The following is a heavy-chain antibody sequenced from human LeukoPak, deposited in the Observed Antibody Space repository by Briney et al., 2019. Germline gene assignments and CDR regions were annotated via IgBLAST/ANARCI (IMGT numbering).Heavy chain of an antibody. CDR2: IYYSGST. D-gene: IGHD5-12*01. CDR1: GGFISSYY. V-gene: IGHV4-59*08. J-gene: IGHJ4*02. CDR3: ARHFRGYGYAAAGIFDS. Sequence: SETLSLTCTVSGGFISSYYWSWIRQPPGKGLEWIAYIYYSGSTNYNPSLKSRVTLSLHTSKNQFSLNLSSVTAADTAVYYCARHFRGYGYAAAGIFDSWGQGTLVTVSS.